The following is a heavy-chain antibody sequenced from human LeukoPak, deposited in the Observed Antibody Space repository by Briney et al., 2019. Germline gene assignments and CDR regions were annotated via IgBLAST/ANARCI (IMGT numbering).Heavy chain of an antibody. D-gene: IGHD3-22*01. CDR3: AKDNLSYDSSGYYPDLYNWFDP. J-gene: IGHJ5*02. CDR2: ISGSGGST. CDR1: GFTFSSYA. Sequence: GGSLRLSCAASGFTFSSYAMSWVRQAPGKGLEWVSAISGSGGSTYYADSVKGRFTISRDNSKNTLYLQMNSLRAEDTAVYYCAKDNLSYDSSGYYPDLYNWFDPWGQGTLVTVSS. V-gene: IGHV3-23*01.